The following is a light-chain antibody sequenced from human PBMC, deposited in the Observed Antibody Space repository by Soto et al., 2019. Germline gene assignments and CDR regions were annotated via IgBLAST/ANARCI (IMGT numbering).Light chain of an antibody. V-gene: IGKV3-20*01. Sequence: EIVLTQSPGTLSLSPGERATLSCRASQSVSSSYLAWYQQKPGQAPRLLIYGASNSATGIPDRFSGSGSGTDFTLTISRLETEDFAVYYCQQYGSSPYTFGQGTKLEIK. CDR2: GAS. J-gene: IGKJ2*01. CDR1: QSVSSSY. CDR3: QQYGSSPYT.